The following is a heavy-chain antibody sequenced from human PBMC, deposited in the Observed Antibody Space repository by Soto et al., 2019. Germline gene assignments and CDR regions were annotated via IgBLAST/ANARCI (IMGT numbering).Heavy chain of an antibody. V-gene: IGHV1-18*01. Sequence: ASVKVSCKASGYTFSRSGISWVRQAPGQGLEWMGWISAYNGNTKYAQKVQGRVTMTTDTSTSTAYMEPRSLRAEDTAVYYCAKAPTASYIYYHYYMGVWGKGTTVTVSS. D-gene: IGHD2-21*02. CDR2: ISAYNGNT. J-gene: IGHJ6*03. CDR1: GYTFSRSG. CDR3: AKAPTASYIYYHYYMGV.